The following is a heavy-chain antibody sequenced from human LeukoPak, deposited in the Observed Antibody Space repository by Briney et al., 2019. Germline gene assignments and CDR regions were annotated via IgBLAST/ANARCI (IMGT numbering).Heavy chain of an antibody. D-gene: IGHD3-10*01. J-gene: IGHJ4*02. CDR1: GFTFSSYG. CDR2: ISYDASNK. Sequence: GGSLRLSCAASGFTFSSYGMHWVRQAPGKGLEWVVLISYDASNKYHADSVKGRFTVSRDNSKNTLYLQMNSLRAEDTAVYYCAKVGHYHDFDYWGQGTLVTVSS. CDR3: AKVGHYHDFDY. V-gene: IGHV3-30*18.